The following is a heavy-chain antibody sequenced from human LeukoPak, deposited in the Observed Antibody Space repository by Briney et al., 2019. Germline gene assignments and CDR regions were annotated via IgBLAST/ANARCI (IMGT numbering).Heavy chain of an antibody. CDR3: ARKDYYYYDMDV. Sequence: PGGSLRLSCAASGFTFSSYAVNWVRQAPGKGLEWVSAISGSGGSTYYADSVKGRFTISRDNSKNRLYLEMNSLRAEDTAVYYCARKDYYYYDMDVWGQGTTVTVSS. CDR1: GFTFSSYA. V-gene: IGHV3-23*01. J-gene: IGHJ6*02. CDR2: ISGSGGST.